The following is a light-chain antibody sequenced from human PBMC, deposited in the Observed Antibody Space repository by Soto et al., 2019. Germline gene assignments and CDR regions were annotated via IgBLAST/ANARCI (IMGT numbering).Light chain of an antibody. CDR3: AAWDDSLNGVV. CDR2: GTN. J-gene: IGLJ2*01. V-gene: IGLV1-44*01. CDR1: SSNIGSKT. Sequence: QSVLTQPPSASGTPGQRVTISCSGSSSNIGSKTVNWYQQLPGTAPKLLIYGTNQRPSGAPDRFSGSKSGTSASLAISGLQSEDDGDYYCAAWDDSLNGVVLGGGTKLTVL.